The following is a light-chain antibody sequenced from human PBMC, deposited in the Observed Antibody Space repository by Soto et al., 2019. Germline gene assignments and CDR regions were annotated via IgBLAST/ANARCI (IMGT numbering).Light chain of an antibody. CDR3: QQYGKSAMFT. CDR1: QSVSSSY. J-gene: IGKJ2*01. V-gene: IGKV3-20*01. Sequence: EIVLTQSPGTLSLSPGDRATLSCRASQSVSSSYLAWYQQKPGQAPSLLIYGASNSATGIPDRFSGGGSGTDFTLTISRLEPEDFAGYYCQQYGKSAMFTFGQWTKLEIK. CDR2: GAS.